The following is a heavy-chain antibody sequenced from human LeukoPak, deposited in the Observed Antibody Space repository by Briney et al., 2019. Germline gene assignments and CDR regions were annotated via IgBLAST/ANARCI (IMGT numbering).Heavy chain of an antibody. V-gene: IGHV3-7*01. Sequence: GGSLRLSCAASGFTFNSNWMSWVRQAPGKGLEWVANIRQDGSEKYYVDSVKGRFTIPRDNARNSVSLQMNSLRAEDTAVYYCARDKYYDRYFDSWGQGTLVTVSS. CDR3: ARDKYYDRYFDS. CDR1: GFTFNSNW. CDR2: IRQDGSEK. D-gene: IGHD3-22*01. J-gene: IGHJ4*02.